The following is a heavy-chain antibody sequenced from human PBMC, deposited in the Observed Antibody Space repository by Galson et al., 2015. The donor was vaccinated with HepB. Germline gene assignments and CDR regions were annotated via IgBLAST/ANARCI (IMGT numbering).Heavy chain of an antibody. J-gene: IGHJ4*02. CDR1: GFPFSSYG. V-gene: IGHV3-33*08. Sequence: LRLSCAASGFPFSSYGMHWVRQAPGKGLEWVAVIWYDGSNKYHADSVKGRFTISRDNSKNTLYLQMNSLRAEDTAVYYCARDWVVGATMIGYWGQGTLVTVSS. CDR3: ARDWVVGATMIGY. D-gene: IGHD1-26*01. CDR2: IWYDGSNK.